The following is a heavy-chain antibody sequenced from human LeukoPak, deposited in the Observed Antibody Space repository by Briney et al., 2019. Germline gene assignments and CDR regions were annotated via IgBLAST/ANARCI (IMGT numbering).Heavy chain of an antibody. CDR1: GYTFTSYD. Sequence: ASVKVSCKASGYTFTSYDINWVRQATGQGLEWMGWMSPNSGNTGYAQKFQGRVTMTRSTSMSTAYMELSSLKSEDTALYYCVRLGSTSPGNWYKLFDQWGQGTLVTVSS. D-gene: IGHD2-2*01. J-gene: IGHJ4*02. CDR2: MSPNSGNT. V-gene: IGHV1-8*01. CDR3: VRLGSTSPGNWYKLFDQ.